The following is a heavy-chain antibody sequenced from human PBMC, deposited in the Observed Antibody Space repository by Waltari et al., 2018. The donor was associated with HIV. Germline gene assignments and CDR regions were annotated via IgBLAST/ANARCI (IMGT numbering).Heavy chain of an antibody. V-gene: IGHV3-21*01. D-gene: IGHD3-10*01. CDR3: ARAETYYYGSGSYYRPYYYYGMDV. CDR2: ISSSSSYI. J-gene: IGHJ6*02. CDR1: GFTFSSYS. Sequence: EVQLVESGGGLVKPGGSLRLSCAASGFTFSSYSMNWVSQAPGKGLEWVSSISSSSSYIYYADSVKGRFTISRDNAKNSLYLQMNSLRAEDTAVYYCARAETYYYGSGSYYRPYYYYGMDVWGQGTTVTVSS.